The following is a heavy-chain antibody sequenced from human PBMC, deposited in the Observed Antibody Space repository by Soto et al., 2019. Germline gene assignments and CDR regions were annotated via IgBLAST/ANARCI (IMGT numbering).Heavy chain of an antibody. D-gene: IGHD5-12*01. CDR1: GGSISSYY. Sequence: QVQLQESGPGLVKPSETLSLTCTVSGGSISSYYWSWIRQPPGKGLEWIGYIYYSGSTNYNPSLKSRVTISVDTSKNQFSLKRSSVTAADTAVYYCARDWGYSGYDRGYYYYGMDVWGQGTTVTVSS. V-gene: IGHV4-59*01. CDR2: IYYSGST. CDR3: ARDWGYSGYDRGYYYYGMDV. J-gene: IGHJ6*02.